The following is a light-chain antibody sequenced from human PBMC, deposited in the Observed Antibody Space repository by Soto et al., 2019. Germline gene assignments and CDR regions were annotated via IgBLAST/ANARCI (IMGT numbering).Light chain of an antibody. CDR3: QQLSTYPLT. J-gene: IGKJ4*01. V-gene: IGKV1-9*01. CDR1: QGISSY. CDR2: GAS. Sequence: TRMTQSPSSLSAAIGDRVTISCRASQGISSYLAWYQQEPGKAPKLLIYGASTVRSGVPSRFSGSGSGTDFTLTITSLQPEDSATYFCQQLSTYPLTFGGGTKVDI.